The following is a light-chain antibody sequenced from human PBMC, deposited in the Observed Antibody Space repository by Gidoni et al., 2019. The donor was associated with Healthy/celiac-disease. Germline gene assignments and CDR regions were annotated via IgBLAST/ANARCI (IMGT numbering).Light chain of an antibody. CDR2: AAS. Sequence: IQMTQSPSSLSASVGDRVTITCRARQGISNYLAWYQQKPGKVPKLLIYAASTLQSGVPSRFSGSGSGTDFTLSLSSLQPEEIATYYCQKYNSAPPWTFGQGTKVEIK. CDR1: QGISNY. J-gene: IGKJ1*01. CDR3: QKYNSAPPWT. V-gene: IGKV1-27*01.